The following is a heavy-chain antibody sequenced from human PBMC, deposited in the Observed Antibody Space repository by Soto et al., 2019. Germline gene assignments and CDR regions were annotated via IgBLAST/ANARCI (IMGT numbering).Heavy chain of an antibody. CDR2: IIPIFGTA. Sequence: GASVKVSCKASGGTFSSYAISWVRQAPGQGLEWMGGIIPIFGTANYAQKFQGRVTITADESTSTAYMELSSLRSEDTAVYYCARGPTNSVAPSYFDYWGQGTLVTVSS. CDR3: ARGPTNSVAPSYFDY. CDR1: GGTFSSYA. J-gene: IGHJ4*02. V-gene: IGHV1-69*13. D-gene: IGHD5-12*01.